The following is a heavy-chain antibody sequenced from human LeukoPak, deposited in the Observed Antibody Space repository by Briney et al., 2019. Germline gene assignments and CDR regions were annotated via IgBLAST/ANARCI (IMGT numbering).Heavy chain of an antibody. Sequence: SETLSLTCTVSGGSISSNSYYWGWIRQPPGKGLEWIGSIYYSGSTYYNPSLKSRVTISVDTSKNQFSLKLSSVTAADTAVYYCAGELLAFDIWGQGTMVTVSS. CDR2: IYYSGST. V-gene: IGHV4-39*07. CDR1: GGSISSNSYY. CDR3: AGELLAFDI. J-gene: IGHJ3*02. D-gene: IGHD3-10*01.